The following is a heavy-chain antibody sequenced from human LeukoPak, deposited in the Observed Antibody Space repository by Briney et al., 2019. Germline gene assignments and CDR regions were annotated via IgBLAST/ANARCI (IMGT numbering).Heavy chain of an antibody. Sequence: GGSLRLSCAASGFTFSSYGMSWVRQAPGKGLEWVSVIYSGGSTYYADSVKGRFTISRDNSKNTLYLQMNSLRAEDTAVYYCARAKPKNMVRGLIMRRESRYYFDYWGQGTLVTVSS. CDR2: IYSGGST. D-gene: IGHD3-10*01. CDR1: GFTFSSYG. CDR3: ARAKPKNMVRGLIMRRESRYYFDY. J-gene: IGHJ4*02. V-gene: IGHV3-53*01.